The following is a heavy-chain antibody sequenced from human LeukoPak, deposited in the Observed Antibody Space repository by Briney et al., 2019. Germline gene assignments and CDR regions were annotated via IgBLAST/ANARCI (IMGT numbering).Heavy chain of an antibody. V-gene: IGHV4-34*01. J-gene: IGHJ4*02. D-gene: IGHD3-3*01. CDR2: INHSGGT. Sequence: SETLSLTCAVYGGSFSGYYWSWIRQPPGKGLEWIGEINHSGGTNYNPSLKSRVTISVDTSKNQFSLKLSSVTAADTAVYYCARSRASYYDFWSGYTNGGYYFDYWGQGTLVTVSS. CDR3: ARSRASYYDFWSGYTNGGYYFDY. CDR1: GGSFSGYY.